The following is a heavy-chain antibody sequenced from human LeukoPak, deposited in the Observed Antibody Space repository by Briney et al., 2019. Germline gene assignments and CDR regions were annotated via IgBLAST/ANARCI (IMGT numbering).Heavy chain of an antibody. J-gene: IGHJ4*02. V-gene: IGHV3-9*01. CDR2: ISWNSGSI. CDR3: AKGIEWLLLPLGY. D-gene: IGHD3-22*01. CDR1: GFTFDDYA. Sequence: LSGGSLRLSCAASGFTFDDYAMHWVRQAPGKGLEWVSGISWNSGSIGYADSVKGRFTISRDNAKNSLYLQMNSLRAEDTAVYYCAKGIEWLLLPLGYWGQGTLVTVSS.